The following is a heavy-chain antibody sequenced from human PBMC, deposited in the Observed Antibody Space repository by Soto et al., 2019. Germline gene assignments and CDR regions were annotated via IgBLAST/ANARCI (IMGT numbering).Heavy chain of an antibody. V-gene: IGHV3-30*18. D-gene: IGHD2-15*01. CDR1: GFTFSSYG. J-gene: IGHJ4*02. CDR3: AKVMGYCSCGSCYSSCEY. Sequence: QVQLVESGGGVVQPGRSLRLSCAASGFTFSSYGMHWVRQAPGKGLEWVAVISYDGSNKYYADSVKGRFTISRDNFKNTQYLQMNSLRAEDTAVYYCAKVMGYCSCGSCYSSCEYWGQGTLGTVSA. CDR2: ISYDGSNK.